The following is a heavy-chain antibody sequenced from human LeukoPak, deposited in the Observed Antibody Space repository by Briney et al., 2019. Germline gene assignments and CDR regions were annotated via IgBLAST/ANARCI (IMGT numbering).Heavy chain of an antibody. CDR1: GFTFSNYA. CDR2: IRNNGENT. J-gene: IGHJ3*02. D-gene: IGHD3-9*01. V-gene: IGHV3-23*01. CDR3: ARDRRFDADICDI. Sequence: PGGSLRLSCAASGFTFSNYAMSWVRQAPGKGLEWVSAIRNNGENTYYVASVQGRFTISRDNSKDTLYLQMNSLRAEDTALYYCARDRRFDADICDIWGQGTMVTVSS.